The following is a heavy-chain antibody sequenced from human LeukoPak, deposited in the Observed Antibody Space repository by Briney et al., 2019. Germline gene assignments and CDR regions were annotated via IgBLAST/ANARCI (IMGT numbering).Heavy chain of an antibody. V-gene: IGHV3-23*01. J-gene: IGHJ4*02. CDR2: IGSSGDYT. D-gene: IGHD1-26*01. Sequence: PGGSLRLSCAASGFTFSNYAMTWVRQAPGKGLEWVSGIGSSGDYTYYADSVKGRFTISRDNSKNTLFLQMSSLRVEDTAVYYCAKDLVGSNPHDYWGQETLVTVSS. CDR1: GFTFSNYA. CDR3: AKDLVGSNPHDY.